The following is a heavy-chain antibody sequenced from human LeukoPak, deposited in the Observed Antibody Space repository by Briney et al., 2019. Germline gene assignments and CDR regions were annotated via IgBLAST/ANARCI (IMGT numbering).Heavy chain of an antibody. CDR3: ARNPGVGSSWYRLHY. J-gene: IGHJ4*02. Sequence: GGSLRLSCAASGITFINHAMDWVRQAPCKGLEWVAVISYDGGDTYYADSVKGRFTISRDNSKSTLYLQMNSLRVDDTALYYCARNPGVGSSWYRLHYWGQGTLVTVSS. V-gene: IGHV3-30-3*01. D-gene: IGHD6-13*01. CDR1: GITFINHA. CDR2: ISYDGGDT.